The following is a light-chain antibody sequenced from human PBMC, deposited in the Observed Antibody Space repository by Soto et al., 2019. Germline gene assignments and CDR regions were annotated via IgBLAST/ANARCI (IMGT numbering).Light chain of an antibody. J-gene: IGKJ1*01. CDR2: WAS. Sequence: DIVMTQSPDSLAVSLGERATINCKSSQSVLETSKNKNYLAWYQQKPGQPPKMLIYWASTRVSGVPDRFSGSGSGTDFTLTISSLQAEDVAVYYCQRYFGLPWTFGQGTKVEVK. CDR1: QSVLETSKNKNY. CDR3: QRYFGLPWT. V-gene: IGKV4-1*01.